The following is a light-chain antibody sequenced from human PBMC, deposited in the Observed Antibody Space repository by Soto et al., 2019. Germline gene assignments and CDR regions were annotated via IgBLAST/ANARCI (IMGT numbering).Light chain of an antibody. CDR1: SSDVGGYNY. J-gene: IGLJ1*01. Sequence: QSALTQPASVSRSPGQSITISCPGTSSDVGGYNYVSWYQQHPGKAPKLMIYEVSNRPSGVSNRFSGSKSGNTASLTISGLQAGDEADYYCSSYTSSSTPYVFGTGTKVTVL. CDR2: EVS. CDR3: SSYTSSSTPYV. V-gene: IGLV2-14*01.